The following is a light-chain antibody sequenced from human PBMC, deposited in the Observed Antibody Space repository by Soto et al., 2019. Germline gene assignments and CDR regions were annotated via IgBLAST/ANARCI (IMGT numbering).Light chain of an antibody. J-gene: IGLJ2*01. V-gene: IGLV1-51*02. CDR2: END. CDR1: SSNIGSKS. Sequence: QSALTQPPSVSAAPGQKVTISCSGSSSNIGSKSVSWYQQLPGTVPKLLIYENDKRPSGIPDRFSGSKSGTSATLGITGHQTGDEADYYCGTWDNSLSGGVFGGGTKLTVL. CDR3: GTWDNSLSGGV.